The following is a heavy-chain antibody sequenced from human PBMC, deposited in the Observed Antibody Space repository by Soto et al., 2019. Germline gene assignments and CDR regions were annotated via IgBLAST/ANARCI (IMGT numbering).Heavy chain of an antibody. J-gene: IGHJ4*02. CDR3: VKDGDYYDSSGDYYEGYFDS. V-gene: IGHV3-64D*06. D-gene: IGHD3-22*01. CDR1: GFTFSSYG. CDR2: ISSDGGRT. Sequence: PGGSLRLCCAASGFTFSSYGMHWVRQAPGKGLEFVSAISSDGGRTYYADSVKGRFTVSRDNSKNTLYFQMSSLRTEDTAVYYCVKDGDYYDSSGDYYEGYFDSWGQGTLVTVSS.